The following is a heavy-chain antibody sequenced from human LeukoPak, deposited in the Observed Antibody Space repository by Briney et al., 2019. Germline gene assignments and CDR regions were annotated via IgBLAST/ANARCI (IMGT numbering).Heavy chain of an antibody. CDR1: GFTFSSHW. D-gene: IGHD2-15*01. Sequence: GGSLRLSCAASGFTFSSHWMHWVRQAPGKGLVWVSRISEDGRSTNYADSVKGRFTISRDNAKNTVYLQMDSLRVEDTALYYCATIDYYNDSWGQGTLVTVSS. CDR3: ATIDYYNDS. CDR2: ISEDGRST. J-gene: IGHJ4*02. V-gene: IGHV3-74*01.